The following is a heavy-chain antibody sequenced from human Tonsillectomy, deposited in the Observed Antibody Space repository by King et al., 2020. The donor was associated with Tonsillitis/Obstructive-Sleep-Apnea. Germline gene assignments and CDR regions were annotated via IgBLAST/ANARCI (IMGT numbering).Heavy chain of an antibody. D-gene: IGHD2-15*01. V-gene: IGHV4-4*02. Sequence: VQLQESGPGLMKPSGTLSLTCAVSGGSISSSNWWTWVRQPPGKGLEWIGEIYHSGSTNYSPSLKSRVTISVDMSKNQFSLKLSSVTAADTAVYYCARLSYCSAGDCFSYTENWFAPWGQGTLVTVSS. J-gene: IGHJ5*02. CDR3: ARLSYCSAGDCFSYTENWFAP. CDR2: IYHSGST. CDR1: GGSISSSNW.